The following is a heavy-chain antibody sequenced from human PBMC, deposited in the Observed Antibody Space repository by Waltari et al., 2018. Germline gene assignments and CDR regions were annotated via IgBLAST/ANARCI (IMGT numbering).Heavy chain of an antibody. J-gene: IGHJ4*02. Sequence: QVTLRESGPALVKPTQTLTLTCTFPGFSLSPSGMCVSWIRQPPGKALEWLARIDWDDDKYYSTSLKTRLTISKDTSKNQVVLTMTNMDPVDTATYYCARIRLDTAMVTGYFDYWGQGTLVTVSS. CDR3: ARIRLDTAMVTGYFDY. V-gene: IGHV2-70*15. D-gene: IGHD5-18*01. CDR1: GFSLSPSGMC. CDR2: IDWDDDK.